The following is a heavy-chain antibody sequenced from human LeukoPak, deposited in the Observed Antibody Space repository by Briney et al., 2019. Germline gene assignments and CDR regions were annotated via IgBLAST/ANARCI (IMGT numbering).Heavy chain of an antibody. D-gene: IGHD3-3*01. CDR1: GDSISNSRHY. CDR3: ARDGVVTMELDY. V-gene: IGHV4-61*02. J-gene: IGHJ4*02. CDR2: IYPSGNT. Sequence: SETLSLTCTVSGDSISNSRHYWSWIRQPAGKALEWIGRIYPSGNTNYNPSLKSRVSISLDTSKNQFALNLKSVTAADTAMYYCARDGVVTMELDYWGQGTLVTVSS.